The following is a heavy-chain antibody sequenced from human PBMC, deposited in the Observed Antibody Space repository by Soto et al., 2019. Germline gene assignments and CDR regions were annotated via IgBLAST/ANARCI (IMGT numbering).Heavy chain of an antibody. D-gene: IGHD3-10*01. J-gene: IGHJ6*03. CDR2: ISGSGGST. CDR3: AKTLGQIGELLLGLGYYYYMDV. CDR1: GFTFSSYA. Sequence: GGSLRLSCAASGFTFSSYAMSWVRQAPGKGLEWVSAISGSGGSTYYADSVKGRFTISRDNSKNTLYLQMNSLRAEDTAVYYCAKTLGQIGELLLGLGYYYYMDVWGKGTTVTVSS. V-gene: IGHV3-23*01.